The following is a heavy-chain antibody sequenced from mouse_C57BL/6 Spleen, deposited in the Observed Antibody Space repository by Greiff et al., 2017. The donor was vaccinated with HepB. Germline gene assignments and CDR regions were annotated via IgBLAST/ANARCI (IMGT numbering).Heavy chain of an antibody. V-gene: IGHV5-4*03. CDR1: GFTFSSYA. D-gene: IGHD5-2*01. J-gene: IGHJ3*01. Sequence: EVKVVESGGGLVKPGGSLKLSCAASGFTFSSYAMSWVRQTPEKRLEWVATISDGGSYTYYPENVKGRFTISRDNAKNNLYLQMSQLKSEDTAMYYFARDQQNTHRGWFAYWGQGTLVTVSA. CDR2: ISDGGSYT. CDR3: ARDQQNTHRGWFAY.